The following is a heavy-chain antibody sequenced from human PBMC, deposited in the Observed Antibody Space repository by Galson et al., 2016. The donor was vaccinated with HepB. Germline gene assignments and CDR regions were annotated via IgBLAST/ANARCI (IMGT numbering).Heavy chain of an antibody. CDR1: GFSFGSYA. CDR2: VSYEGSRK. CDR3: ARAEDTTSWPKDS. Sequence: SLRLSCAASGFSFGSYAMHWVRQAPGKGLEWVALVSYEGSRKYYAGSVKGRFSISRDNSQNTVYLQMNSLRTNDTAVYYCARAEDTTSWPKDSWGQGTLVTVSS. J-gene: IGHJ4*02. V-gene: IGHV3-30-3*01. D-gene: IGHD2-15*01.